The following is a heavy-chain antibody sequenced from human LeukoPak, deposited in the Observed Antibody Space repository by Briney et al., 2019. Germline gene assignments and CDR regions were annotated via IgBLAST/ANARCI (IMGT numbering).Heavy chain of an antibody. CDR1: GDSISSGGYS. D-gene: IGHD2-2*01. V-gene: IGHV4-31*03. CDR2: IYYSGST. Sequence: SETLSLTCTVSGDSISSGGYSLSWIRQHPGKGLEWLGYIYYSGSTYYNPSLKNRITLSVDTSKNQFSLNLSSVTAADTAVYYCARYCSSTFCRWFDPWGQGTLVTVSS. CDR3: ARYCSSTFCRWFDP. J-gene: IGHJ5*02.